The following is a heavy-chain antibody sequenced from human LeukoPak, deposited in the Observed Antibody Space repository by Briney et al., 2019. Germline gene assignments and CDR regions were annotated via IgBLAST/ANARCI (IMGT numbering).Heavy chain of an antibody. CDR2: IYSGGST. J-gene: IGHJ5*02. V-gene: IGHV3-53*01. CDR1: GFTVSSNY. D-gene: IGHD6-19*01. Sequence: GGSLRLSCAASGFTVSSNYMSWVRQAPGKGLEWVSVIYSGGSTYYADSVKGRFTISRDNSKNTLYLQMNSLRPEDTAVYYCASRASDWYRDANWFDPWGQGTLVTVSS. CDR3: ASRASDWYRDANWFDP.